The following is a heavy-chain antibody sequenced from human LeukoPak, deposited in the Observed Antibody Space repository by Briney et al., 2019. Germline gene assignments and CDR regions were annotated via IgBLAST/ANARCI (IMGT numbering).Heavy chain of an antibody. J-gene: IGHJ4*02. CDR1: GYTFTSNG. CDR2: INTNTGNP. CDR3: ARRSGSSSWRPFDY. Sequence: ASVKVSCKASGYTFTSNGISWVRQAPGQGLEWMGWINTNTGNPTYAQGFTGRFVFSLDTSVSTAYLQISSLKAEDTAVYYCARRSGSSSWRPFDYWGQGTLVTVSS. D-gene: IGHD6-13*01. V-gene: IGHV7-4-1*02.